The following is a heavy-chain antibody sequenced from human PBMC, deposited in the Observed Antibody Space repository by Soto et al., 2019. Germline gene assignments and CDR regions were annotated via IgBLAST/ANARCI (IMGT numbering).Heavy chain of an antibody. Sequence: QVQLVQSGAEVKKPGASVKVSCKASGYTFTSYDINWVRQATGQGLEWMGWMNPNSGNTGYAQKFQGRVTMTRNTSISTAYMELTSLRSEDTAVYYCARGIEQQLDNWVDPWGQGTLVTVSS. J-gene: IGHJ5*02. CDR2: MNPNSGNT. CDR3: ARGIEQQLDNWVDP. D-gene: IGHD6-13*01. CDR1: GYTFTSYD. V-gene: IGHV1-8*01.